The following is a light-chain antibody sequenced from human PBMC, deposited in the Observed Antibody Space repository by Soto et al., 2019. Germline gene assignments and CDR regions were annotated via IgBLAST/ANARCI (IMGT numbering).Light chain of an antibody. J-gene: IGKJ1*01. Sequence: ESVLTQSPGALSLSRGERATLSCRASQSVSSSYLAWYQQKPGQAPRLLIYGASSRATGIPDRFSGSGSGTDFTLTISRLEPEDFAVYYCQQYGSSPRTFGQGTKVDIK. CDR1: QSVSSSY. CDR2: GAS. V-gene: IGKV3-20*01. CDR3: QQYGSSPRT.